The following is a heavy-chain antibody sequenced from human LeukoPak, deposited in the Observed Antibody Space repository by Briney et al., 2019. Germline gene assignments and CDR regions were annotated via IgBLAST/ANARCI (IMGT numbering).Heavy chain of an antibody. J-gene: IGHJ4*01. CDR1: GGSISSSNYY. Sequence: SETLSLTCTASGGSISSSNYYWAWIRQPPGKGLEWIGSILYSGTTFYNPSLKSRVTISVDRSRNQFSLKLTSVTAADTAVYYCATRVIVATLDYWGHGTLVTVFS. D-gene: IGHD5-12*01. V-gene: IGHV4-39*01. CDR2: ILYSGTT. CDR3: ATRVIVATLDY.